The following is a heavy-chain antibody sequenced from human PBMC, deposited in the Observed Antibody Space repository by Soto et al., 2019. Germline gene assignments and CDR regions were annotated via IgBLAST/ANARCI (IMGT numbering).Heavy chain of an antibody. V-gene: IGHV3-74*01. CDR3: ARGPTGWYGYDY. Sequence: EVQLVESGGGLVQPGGSLRLSCAASGFTISSSWMHWVRQPPGKGLVWVSRINSDGSTTNYADSVKGRFTISRDNAKNTLYLQMNSLRAEDTAVYYCARGPTGWYGYDYWGQGTLVIVSS. J-gene: IGHJ4*02. CDR2: INSDGSTT. CDR1: GFTISSSW. D-gene: IGHD6-19*01.